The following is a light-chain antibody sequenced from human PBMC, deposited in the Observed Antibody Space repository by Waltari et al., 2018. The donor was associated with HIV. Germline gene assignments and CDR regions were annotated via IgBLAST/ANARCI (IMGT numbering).Light chain of an antibody. J-gene: IGKJ1*01. CDR3: LQHDSYPWT. CDR1: QGIRKN. V-gene: IGKV1-17*01. CDR2: GST. Sequence: DIQMTQSPSSLSASVGDRVTITCRASQGIRKNLGWYQQKPGSAPKRLIYGSTSLQSGVPSRFSGRGSGTEFILTIDSLQPEDLAIYYCLQHDSYPWTFGQGTKVEIK.